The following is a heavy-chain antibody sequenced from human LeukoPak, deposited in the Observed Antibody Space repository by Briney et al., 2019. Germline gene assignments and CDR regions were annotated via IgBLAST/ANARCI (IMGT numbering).Heavy chain of an antibody. CDR3: ATTLAAAGSYYYYYYGMDV. J-gene: IGHJ6*02. D-gene: IGHD6-13*01. Sequence: PGGSLRLSCAASGFTFSSYAMSWVRQAPGKGLEWVSAISGSDGSTYYADSVKGRFTISRDNSKNTLYLQMNSLRAEDTAVYYCATTLAAAGSYYYYYYGMDVWGQGTTVTVSS. CDR1: GFTFSSYA. V-gene: IGHV3-23*01. CDR2: ISGSDGST.